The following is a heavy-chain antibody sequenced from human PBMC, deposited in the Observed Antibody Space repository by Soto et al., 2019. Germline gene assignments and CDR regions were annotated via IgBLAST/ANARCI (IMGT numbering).Heavy chain of an antibody. V-gene: IGHV3-23*01. CDR1: EVTFTSDG. Sequence: LRRSCASSEVTFTSDGMSWVRQAPGKGLEWVSLITDNGGSTYYADSVKGRFTISRDNTKNKLFLQMNSLRAEDTAVYYCAKERATTTAFDYWGQGALVTV. D-gene: IGHD4-17*01. CDR2: ITDNGGST. J-gene: IGHJ4*02. CDR3: AKERATTTAFDY.